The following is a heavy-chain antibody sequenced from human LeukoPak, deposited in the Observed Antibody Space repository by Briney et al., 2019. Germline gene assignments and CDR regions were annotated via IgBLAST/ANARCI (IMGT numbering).Heavy chain of an antibody. D-gene: IGHD3-9*01. Sequence: SETLSLTCTVSGGSISSYYWSWIRQPPGKGLEWIGYIYYSGSTNYNPSLKSRVTISVDTSKNQFSLKLSSVTAADTAVYYCAREPTYYDILTGSTQFDYWGQGTLVTVSS. CDR2: IYYSGST. CDR1: GGSISSYY. CDR3: AREPTYYDILTGSTQFDY. J-gene: IGHJ4*02. V-gene: IGHV4-59*12.